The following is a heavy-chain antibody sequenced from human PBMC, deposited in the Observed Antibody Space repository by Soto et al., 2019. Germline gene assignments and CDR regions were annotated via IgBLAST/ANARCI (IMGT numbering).Heavy chain of an antibody. CDR3: ATLGPARLLAS. CDR1: GYTFTGHY. CDR2: IGPESGAT. Sequence: ASVKVSCKASGYTFTGHYIHWVRQAPEQGPEWMGEIGPESGATRYAQRFQGRVTMTRDMSITTVYMELNSLRAEDTAVYYCATLGPARLLASWGQGTLVTVSS. V-gene: IGHV1-2*02. J-gene: IGHJ4*02. D-gene: IGHD1-26*01.